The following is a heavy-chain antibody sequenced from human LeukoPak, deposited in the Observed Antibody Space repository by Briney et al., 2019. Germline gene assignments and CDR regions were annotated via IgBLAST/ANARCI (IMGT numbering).Heavy chain of an antibody. Sequence: SETLSLTCAVYGGSFSSGAYSWSWIRQPPGKGLEWIGYIFHSGSTNYNPSLKSRVTISVDTSKNQFSLKLSSVTAADTAVYYCACSSSSEAFDIWGQGTMVTVSS. CDR2: IFHSGST. D-gene: IGHD6-6*01. J-gene: IGHJ3*02. V-gene: IGHV4-30-2*01. CDR1: GGSFSSGAYS. CDR3: ACSSSSEAFDI.